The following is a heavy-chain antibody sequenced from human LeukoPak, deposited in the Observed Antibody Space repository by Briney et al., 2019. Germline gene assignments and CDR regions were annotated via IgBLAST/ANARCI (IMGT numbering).Heavy chain of an antibody. Sequence: ASVKVSCKASGYTFTSYGISWVRQAPGQGVEWMGWISAYNGNTNYAQKLQGRVTMTTDTSTSTAYMELRSLRSDDTAVYYCARERGKGVPRGYFDLWGRGTLVTVSS. V-gene: IGHV1-18*01. CDR3: ARERGKGVPRGYFDL. CDR1: GYTFTSYG. D-gene: IGHD3-10*01. J-gene: IGHJ2*01. CDR2: ISAYNGNT.